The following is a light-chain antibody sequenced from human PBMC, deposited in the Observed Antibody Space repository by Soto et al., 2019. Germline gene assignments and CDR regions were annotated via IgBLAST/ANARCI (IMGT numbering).Light chain of an antibody. Sequence: QPVLTQPPSASGTPGQTVAISCSGSSSNIGSNTVNWYQQFPGTAPKLLIYGNNQRPSGVPDRLSGSKSDTSASLAISGLLSEDESDYYCATWDDSLNGWVFGGGTKLTVL. CDR3: ATWDDSLNGWV. V-gene: IGLV1-44*01. CDR2: GNN. J-gene: IGLJ3*02. CDR1: SSNIGSNT.